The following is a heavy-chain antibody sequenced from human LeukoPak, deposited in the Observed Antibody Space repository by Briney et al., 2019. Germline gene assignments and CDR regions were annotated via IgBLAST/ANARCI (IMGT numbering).Heavy chain of an antibody. V-gene: IGHV3-7*01. CDR3: ARERIVGATDFDY. Sequence: GGSLRLSCAASGFTFNNYWMTWVRQAPGKGPEWVANIKPDGSETHYVDSVKGRFTISRDSAKNSLYLEMSSLRADDTAVYYCARERIVGATDFDYWGQGTLVTVSS. J-gene: IGHJ4*02. CDR2: IKPDGSET. CDR1: GFTFNNYW. D-gene: IGHD1-26*01.